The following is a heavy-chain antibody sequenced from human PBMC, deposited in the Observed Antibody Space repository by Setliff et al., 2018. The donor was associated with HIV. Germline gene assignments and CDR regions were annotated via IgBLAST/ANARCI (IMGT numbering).Heavy chain of an antibody. Sequence: ASVKVSCKASGGTFGIYGISWVRQAPGQGLEWMGIIYPGGARRSYAQKFQGRVTMTWDTSTSTAYMELSSLRSEDTAVYYCARGDPGHFDYWDQGTLVTVSS. CDR1: GGTFGIYG. J-gene: IGHJ4*02. V-gene: IGHV1-46*01. CDR3: ARGDPGHFDY. CDR2: IYPGGARR.